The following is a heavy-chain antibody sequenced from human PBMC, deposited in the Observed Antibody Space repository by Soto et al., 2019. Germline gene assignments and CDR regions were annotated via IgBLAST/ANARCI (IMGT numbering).Heavy chain of an antibody. V-gene: IGHV3-21*01. CDR1: GFTFSSYS. CDR3: XXXQLGYDAFDI. CDR2: ISSSSSYI. J-gene: IGHJ3*02. Sequence: EVQLVESGGGLVKPGGSLRLSCAASGFTFSSYSMNWVRQAPGKGLEWVSSISSSSSYIYYADSVKGRFTISRDNAKNSLYLQMNSLRAEDXXVXXXXXXQLGYDAFDIWGQGTMVTXXS. D-gene: IGHD6-6*01.